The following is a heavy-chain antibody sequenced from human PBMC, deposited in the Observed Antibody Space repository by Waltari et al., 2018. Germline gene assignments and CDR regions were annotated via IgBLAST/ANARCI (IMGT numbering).Heavy chain of an antibody. V-gene: IGHV1-3*01. D-gene: IGHD2-21*01. CDR3: ARSYCGGDCYALVGNAFDI. CDR1: GYTFTSYA. Sequence: QVQLVQSGAEVKKPGASVKVSCKASGYTFTSYAMHWVRQAPGQRLEWRGWINAGKGKTKHSQKFQGRVTITRDTSASTAYMELSSLGSEDTAVYYCARSYCGGDCYALVGNAFDIWGQGTMVTVSS. CDR2: INAGKGKT. J-gene: IGHJ3*02.